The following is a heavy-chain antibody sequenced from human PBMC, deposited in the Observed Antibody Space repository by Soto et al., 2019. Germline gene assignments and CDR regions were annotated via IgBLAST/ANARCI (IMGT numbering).Heavy chain of an antibody. V-gene: IGHV2-5*01. J-gene: IGHJ4*02. D-gene: IGHD3-3*01. CDR3: ARASNLFYDFWSGPWDY. Sequence: SGPTLVNPTQTLTLTWTFSGVSGITSVGGGGGIRQPPGKALEWLALIYWNDDKRYSPSLKSRLTITKDTSKNQVVLTMTNMDPVDTATYYCARASNLFYDFWSGPWDYWGQGTLVTVSS. CDR2: IYWNDDK. CDR1: GVSGITSVGG.